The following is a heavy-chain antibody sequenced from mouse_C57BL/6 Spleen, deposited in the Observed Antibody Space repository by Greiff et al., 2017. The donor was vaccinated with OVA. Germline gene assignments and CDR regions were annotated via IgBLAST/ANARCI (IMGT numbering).Heavy chain of an antibody. J-gene: IGHJ3*01. CDR1: GFNIKDDY. CDR2: IDPENGDT. V-gene: IGHV14-4*01. D-gene: IGHD2-5*01. CDR3: TTGGSNYVRFAY. Sequence: VQRQQSGAELVRPGASVKLSCTASGFNIKDDYMHWVKQRPEQGLEWIGWIDPENGDTEYASKFQGKATITADTSSNTAYLQLSSLTSEDTAVYYCTTGGSNYVRFAYWGQGTLVTVSA.